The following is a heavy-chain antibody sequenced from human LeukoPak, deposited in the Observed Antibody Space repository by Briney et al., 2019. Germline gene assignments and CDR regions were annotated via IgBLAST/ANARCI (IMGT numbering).Heavy chain of an antibody. J-gene: IGHJ4*02. D-gene: IGHD5-12*01. CDR3: VRDGGVSGYDLLDY. CDR1: GFTSSNYW. Sequence: GGSLRLSCAASGFTSSNYWMTWVRQAPGKGLEWVANINQDGSEEYYMDSVKARFTISRDNAKDSLSLQMNSLRAEDTAVYYCVRDGGVSGYDLLDYWGQGTLVTVSS. V-gene: IGHV3-7*01. CDR2: INQDGSEE.